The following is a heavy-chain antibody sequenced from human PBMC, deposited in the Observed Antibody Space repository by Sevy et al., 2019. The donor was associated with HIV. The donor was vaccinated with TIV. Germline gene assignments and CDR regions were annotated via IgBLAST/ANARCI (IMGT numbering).Heavy chain of an antibody. CDR1: GYTFTSYG. V-gene: IGHV1-18*04. CDR2: ISAYNGNT. D-gene: IGHD4-17*01. J-gene: IGHJ6*03. Sequence: ASVKVSCKASGYTFTSYGISWVRQAPGQGLEWMGWISAYNGNTNYAQKLQGRVTMTTDTSTSTAYMELRSMRSDDTAFYYCARSHDYGDLGNLFPFYYYNMDVWGKGTTVTVSS. CDR3: ARSHDYGDLGNLFPFYYYNMDV.